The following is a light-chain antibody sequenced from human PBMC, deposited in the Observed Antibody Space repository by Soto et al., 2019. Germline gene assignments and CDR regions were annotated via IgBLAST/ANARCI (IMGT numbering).Light chain of an antibody. J-gene: IGKJ2*02. CDR2: LGS. V-gene: IGKV2-28*01. CDR3: MQALQSPRT. Sequence: DVVMTQSPLSLPVPPGAPASISCRSSQPLLHSNGFNYLDWYLQRPGQSPQLLIFLGSTRASGVPDRFSVSGSGTDFTLKISRVEAEDVGVYYCMQALQSPRTFGQGTKLEIK. CDR1: QPLLHSNGFNY.